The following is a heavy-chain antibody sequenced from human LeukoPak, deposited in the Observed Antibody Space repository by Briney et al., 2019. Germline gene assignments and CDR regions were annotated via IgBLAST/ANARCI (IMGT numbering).Heavy chain of an antibody. CDR3: ARGLTGFFSYGGNSRVKYYYYMDV. CDR1: GFTFSSYA. V-gene: IGHV3-30*04. Sequence: GGSLRLSCAASGFTFSSYAMHWVRQAPGKGLEWVAVISYDGSNKYYADSVKGRFTISRDNSKNTLYLQMNSLRAEDTAVYYCARGLTGFFSYGGNSRVKYYYYMDVWGKGTTVTVSS. CDR2: ISYDGSNK. D-gene: IGHD4-23*01. J-gene: IGHJ6*03.